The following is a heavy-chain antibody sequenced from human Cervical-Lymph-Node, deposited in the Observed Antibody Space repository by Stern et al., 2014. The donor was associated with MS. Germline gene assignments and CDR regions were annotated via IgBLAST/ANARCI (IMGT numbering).Heavy chain of an antibody. CDR3: ARGAGPEQGRWFDP. Sequence: QVQLVESGSELKKPGASVTVSCKASGYTFTDYGMNWMRQAPGQGLELMGWINTNPGVPSYAQGFTGRLVFSLETSVSSAYLKISSLKGEDTAVYYCARGAGPEQGRWFDPWGQGTLVIVSS. CDR1: GYTFTDYG. D-gene: IGHD6-13*01. CDR2: INTNPGVP. V-gene: IGHV7-4-1*02. J-gene: IGHJ5*02.